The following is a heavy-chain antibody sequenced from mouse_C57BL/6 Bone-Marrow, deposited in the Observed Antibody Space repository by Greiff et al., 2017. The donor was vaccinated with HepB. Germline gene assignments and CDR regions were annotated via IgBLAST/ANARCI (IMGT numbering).Heavy chain of an antibody. J-gene: IGHJ1*03. CDR2: INYDGSST. Sequence: EVKVVESEGGLVQPGSSMKLSCTASGFTFSDYYMAWVRQVPDKGLEWVANINYDGSSTYYLDSLKSRFIISRDNAKNILYLQMSSLKSEDTATYYCAREESYYYGSRWYFDVWGTGTTVTVSS. D-gene: IGHD1-1*01. CDR1: GFTFSDYY. V-gene: IGHV5-16*01. CDR3: AREESYYYGSRWYFDV.